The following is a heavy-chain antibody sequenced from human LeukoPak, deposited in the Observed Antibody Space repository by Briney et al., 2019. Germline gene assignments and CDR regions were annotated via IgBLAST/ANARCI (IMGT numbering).Heavy chain of an antibody. CDR2: ISSSSSYI. J-gene: IGHJ4*02. D-gene: IGHD6-13*01. CDR3: ARGNTQQLADY. Sequence: GGSLRLSCAASGFTFSSYSMNWVRQAPGKGLEWVTSISSSSSYIYYADSVKGRFTISRDNAKNSLYLQMNSLRAEDTAVYYCARGNTQQLADYWGQGTLVTVSS. CDR1: GFTFSSYS. V-gene: IGHV3-21*01.